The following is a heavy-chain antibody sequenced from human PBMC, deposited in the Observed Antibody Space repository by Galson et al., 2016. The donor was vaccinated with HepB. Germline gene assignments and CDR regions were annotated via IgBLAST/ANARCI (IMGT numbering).Heavy chain of an antibody. J-gene: IGHJ3*02. CDR2: INPDSGVT. D-gene: IGHD1-26*01. V-gene: IGHV1-2*02. CDR1: GYTCTGYY. CDR3: ARDRYSGSYYVGAFDI. Sequence: SVKVSCKASGYTCTGYYMHWVRQAPGQGLEWMGWINPDSGVTSYAQKFKGRVTMTRDTSISTVYMELSRLKSDDTAVYYCARDRYSGSYYVGAFDIWGQGTMVTVS.